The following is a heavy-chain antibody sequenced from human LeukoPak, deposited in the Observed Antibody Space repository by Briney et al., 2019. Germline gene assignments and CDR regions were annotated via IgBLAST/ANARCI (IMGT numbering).Heavy chain of an antibody. D-gene: IGHD3-10*01. V-gene: IGHV1-2*02. CDR2: IYPYTGAT. Sequence: DSVKVSCKASGYTFSGTGWYLYWLRQAPGQGLECMGWIYPYTGATHYAQKFQGRVAMTRDTSISTAYMESSRLRPDDTAVYYCARDGPAQMVDFDYWGQGTLVTVSS. CDR3: ARDGPAQMVDFDY. J-gene: IGHJ4*02. CDR1: GYTFSGTGWY.